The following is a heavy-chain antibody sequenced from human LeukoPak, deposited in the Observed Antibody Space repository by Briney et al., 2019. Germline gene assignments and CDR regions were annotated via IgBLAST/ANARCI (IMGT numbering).Heavy chain of an antibody. J-gene: IGHJ3*02. CDR2: ISTDSLTI. V-gene: IGHV3-48*04. CDR1: GFTFSSHA. Sequence: GGSLRLSCAASGFTFSSHAMNWVRQAPGKGLEWISSISTDSLTIKYADFVSGQFTISRDNAEHLLFLQMNSLRAEDTAVYYCARKAQTGSHSGPFDIWGQGTLVTVSS. CDR3: ARKAQTGSHSGPFDI. D-gene: IGHD1-26*01.